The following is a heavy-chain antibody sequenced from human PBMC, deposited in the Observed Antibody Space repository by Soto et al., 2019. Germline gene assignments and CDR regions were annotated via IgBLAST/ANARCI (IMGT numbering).Heavy chain of an antibody. CDR1: GFTSSDYV. V-gene: IGHV3-23*01. CDR2: ISGGGSST. D-gene: IGHD2-15*01. Sequence: WGSLRLSCTASGFTSSDYVMSRVRQAPGRGLEWVSAISGGGSSTFYADPVKGRFVISRDNSKNTLYLQMNSLRAEDTAVYYCAREIVVVIGGSYYYYGMDVWGQGTTVTVSS. CDR3: AREIVVVIGGSYYYYGMDV. J-gene: IGHJ6*02.